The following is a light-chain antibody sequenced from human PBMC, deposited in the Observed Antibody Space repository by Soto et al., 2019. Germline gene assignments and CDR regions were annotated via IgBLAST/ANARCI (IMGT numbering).Light chain of an antibody. CDR2: DVS. CDR3: SSYTSSSRDV. J-gene: IGLJ1*01. V-gene: IGLV2-14*01. Sequence: QSALTQPASVSGSPGQSITISCTGTSSDVGGYRYVSWYQQHPGKAPKLMIYDVSNRPSGVSNRFSGSKSGNTASLTISGLQDEDEADYYCSSYTSSSRDVFGSGTKLTVL. CDR1: SSDVGGYRY.